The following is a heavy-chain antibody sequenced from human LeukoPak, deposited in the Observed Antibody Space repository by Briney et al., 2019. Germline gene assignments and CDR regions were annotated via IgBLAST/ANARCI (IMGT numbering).Heavy chain of an antibody. J-gene: IGHJ4*02. D-gene: IGHD3-10*01. CDR2: IYYSGST. CDR1: GGSISSYY. CDR3: ARVTGSYYNY. Sequence: SETLSLTCTVSGGSISSYYWSCIRQPPGKGLEWIGYIYYSGSTNYNPSLKSRVTISVDTSKNQVSLKLSSVTAADTAVYYCARVTGSYYNYWGQGTLVTVSS. V-gene: IGHV4-59*01.